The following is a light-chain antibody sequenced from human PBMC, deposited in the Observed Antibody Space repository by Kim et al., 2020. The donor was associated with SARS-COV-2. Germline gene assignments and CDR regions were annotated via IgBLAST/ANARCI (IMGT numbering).Light chain of an antibody. V-gene: IGKV3-15*01. Sequence: EIVMTQSPATLSVSPGERATLSCRASQSVSSNLAWYQQKPGQAPRLLIYGASTRATGIPARFSGSGSGTEFTLTISSLQSEDFAVYYCQQYYSTPWTFGQGTKLEI. CDR2: GAS. CDR3: QQYYSTPWT. J-gene: IGKJ2*02. CDR1: QSVSSN.